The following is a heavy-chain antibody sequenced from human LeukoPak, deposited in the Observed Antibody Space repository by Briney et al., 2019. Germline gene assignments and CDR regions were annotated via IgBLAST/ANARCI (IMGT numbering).Heavy chain of an antibody. Sequence: ASVKVSCKASGYTFTGYYMHWVRQAPGQGLEWMGWINPNSGGTNYAQKFQGRVTMTRDTSISTAYMELSRLRSDDTAVYYCASGAAAGRYYYYYYYMDVWGKGTTVTVSS. V-gene: IGHV1-2*02. CDR1: GYTFTGYY. D-gene: IGHD6-13*01. CDR3: ASGAAAGRYYYYYYYMDV. J-gene: IGHJ6*03. CDR2: INPNSGGT.